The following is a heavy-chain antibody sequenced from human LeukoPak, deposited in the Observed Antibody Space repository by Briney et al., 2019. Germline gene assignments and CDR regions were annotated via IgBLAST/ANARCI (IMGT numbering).Heavy chain of an antibody. CDR3: AKSSSSWYGYFQH. CDR2: MNPNSGNT. J-gene: IGHJ1*01. V-gene: IGHV1-8*03. Sequence: ASVKVSCKASGYTFTSYDINWVRQATGQGLEWMGWMNPNSGNTGYAQKFQGRVTITRNTSISTAYMELSSLRSEDTAVYYCAKSSSSWYGYFQHWGQGTLVTVSS. CDR1: GYTFTSYD. D-gene: IGHD6-13*01.